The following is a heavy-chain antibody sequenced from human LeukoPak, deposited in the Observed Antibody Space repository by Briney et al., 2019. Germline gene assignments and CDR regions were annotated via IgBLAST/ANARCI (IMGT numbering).Heavy chain of an antibody. CDR3: ASGPRPFDY. V-gene: IGHV4-39*01. J-gene: IGHJ4*02. Sequence: SETLSLTCSVSGGSISRSSYYWGWIRQPPGKGLEWIGSIYYSGSTYYNPFLKSRVTISVDTSKNQFSLKLSSVTAADTAMYYCASGPRPFDYWGQGTLVTVSS. CDR1: GGSISRSSYY. CDR2: IYYSGST.